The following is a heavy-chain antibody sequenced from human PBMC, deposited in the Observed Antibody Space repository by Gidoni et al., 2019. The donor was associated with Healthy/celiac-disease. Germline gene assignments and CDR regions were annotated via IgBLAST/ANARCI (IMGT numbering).Heavy chain of an antibody. Sequence: QVQLQESGPGLVKPSQTLSLTCTVFGCSISSGGYYWSWRRQHPGKGLEWIGYIYYSGSTYYNPYLKRRVTISVDTSKNQFSLKLSAVTAADTAVYYCARGSSITGTDGWGQGTLVTVSS. D-gene: IGHD1-7*01. CDR2: IYYSGST. V-gene: IGHV4-31*03. CDR3: ARGSSITGTDG. CDR1: GCSISSGGYY. J-gene: IGHJ4*02.